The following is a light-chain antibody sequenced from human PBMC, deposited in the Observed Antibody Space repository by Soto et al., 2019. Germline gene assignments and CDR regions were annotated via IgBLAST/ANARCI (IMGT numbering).Light chain of an antibody. CDR1: SSDVATYNL. J-gene: IGLJ3*02. Sequence: ALTQPASVSGSPGQSITISCTGTSSDVATYNLVSWYQQRPGTAPQLIIYEVTKRPSGVSTRFSGSQSGNTASLTISGLQADDEADYYCCSRVFGGGTKLTVL. CDR2: EVT. CDR3: CSRV. V-gene: IGLV2-23*02.